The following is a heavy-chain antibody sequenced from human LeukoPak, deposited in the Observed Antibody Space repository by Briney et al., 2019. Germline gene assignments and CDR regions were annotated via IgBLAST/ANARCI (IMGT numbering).Heavy chain of an antibody. J-gene: IGHJ4*02. V-gene: IGHV3-23*01. CDR2: IGGSGGST. D-gene: IGHD2-2*01. Sequence: GGSLRLSCAASGFTFSSYAMSWVRQAPGKGLEWVSAIGGSGGSTYYADSVKGRFTISRDNSKNTLYLQMNSLRAEDTAVYYCANLVLGYCSSTSCTSGYWGQGTLVTVSS. CDR1: GFTFSSYA. CDR3: ANLVLGYCSSTSCTSGY.